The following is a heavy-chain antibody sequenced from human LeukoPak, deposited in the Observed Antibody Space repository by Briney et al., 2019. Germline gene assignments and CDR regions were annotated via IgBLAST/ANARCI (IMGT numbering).Heavy chain of an antibody. CDR3: AKTTAGNSSGRYPGWPVDY. Sequence: GGSLRLSCAASGFAFRNYAIYWVRQAPGKGLEWVSGISGSGGDTYFADSVKGRFTISRDHSKNTVFLQMDSLRAEDTAVYYCAKTTAGNSSGRYPGWPVDYWGQGTLVTVSS. J-gene: IGHJ4*02. D-gene: IGHD6-19*01. CDR2: ISGSGGDT. V-gene: IGHV3-23*01. CDR1: GFAFRNYA.